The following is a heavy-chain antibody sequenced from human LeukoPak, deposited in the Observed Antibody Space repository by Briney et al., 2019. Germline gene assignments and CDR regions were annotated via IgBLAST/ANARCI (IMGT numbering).Heavy chain of an antibody. V-gene: IGHV4-30-4*08. Sequence: SETLSLTCTVSGGSISSGDYYWSWIRQPPGKGLEWIGYIYYSGSTYYNPSLKSRVTISVDTSKNQCSLKLSSVTAADTAVYYCARGGAVAGIGYYYYMDVWGKGTTVTVSS. D-gene: IGHD6-19*01. CDR3: ARGGAVAGIGYYYYMDV. CDR1: GGSISSGDYY. J-gene: IGHJ6*03. CDR2: IYYSGST.